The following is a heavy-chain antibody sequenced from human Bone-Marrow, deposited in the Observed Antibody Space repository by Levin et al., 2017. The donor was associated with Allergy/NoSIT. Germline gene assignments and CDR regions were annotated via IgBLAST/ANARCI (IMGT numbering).Heavy chain of an antibody. Sequence: SQTLSLTCFVSGGSISTYYWSWIRQSPGKGLQWIGYVHYTGSTIYNPSLDSRVTISVDRTRNQFSLMLNSVTAADTAVYYCARHPSRGGHLWKYYFDSWGQGALVTVSS. J-gene: IGHJ4*02. CDR1: GGSISTYY. CDR2: VHYTGST. D-gene: IGHD3-10*01. CDR3: ARHPSRGGHLWKYYFDS. V-gene: IGHV4-59*08.